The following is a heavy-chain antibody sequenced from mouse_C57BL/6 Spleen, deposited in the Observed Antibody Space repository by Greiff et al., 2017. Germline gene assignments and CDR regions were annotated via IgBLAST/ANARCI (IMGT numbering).Heavy chain of an antibody. Sequence: EVKLMESGGGLVQSGRSLRLSCATSGFTFSDFYMEWVRQAPGKGLEWIAASRNKANDYTTEYSASVKGRFIVSRDTSQSILYLKMNAVRAEDTAIYYCARDAGGDGGAWFAYWGQGTLVTVSA. V-gene: IGHV7-1*01. CDR1: GFTFSDFY. D-gene: IGHD2-13*01. CDR3: ARDAGGDGGAWFAY. J-gene: IGHJ3*01. CDR2: SRNKANDYTT.